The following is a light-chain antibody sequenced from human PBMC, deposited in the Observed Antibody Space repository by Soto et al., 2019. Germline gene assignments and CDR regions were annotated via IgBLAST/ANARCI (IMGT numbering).Light chain of an antibody. CDR1: SSDIGGYDF. Sequence: QSVLTQPPSASGSPGQAVTISCTGTSSDIGGYDFVSWYQVRPGEAPQLIIYNVNGRPSGVPRRFSGSKSGNTASLTVPGLQAVDEADYYCSSYSDTNIYVFGTGTKVTVL. CDR3: SSYSDTNIYV. V-gene: IGLV2-8*01. CDR2: NVN. J-gene: IGLJ1*01.